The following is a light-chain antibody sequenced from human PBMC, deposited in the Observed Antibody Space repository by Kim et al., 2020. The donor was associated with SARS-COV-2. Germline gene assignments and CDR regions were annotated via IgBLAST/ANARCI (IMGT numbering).Light chain of an antibody. J-gene: IGLJ2*01. CDR2: DTG. CDR1: TGPVTSGHF. Sequence: PGETVTLTGDSSTGPVTSGHFPYWFQQKPGQAPRTLIYDTGNRHSWTPARFSGSLLGGKAALTLSAAQAEDEADYYCLLSYSDSRVFGGGTQLTVL. CDR3: LLSYSDSRV. V-gene: IGLV7-46*01.